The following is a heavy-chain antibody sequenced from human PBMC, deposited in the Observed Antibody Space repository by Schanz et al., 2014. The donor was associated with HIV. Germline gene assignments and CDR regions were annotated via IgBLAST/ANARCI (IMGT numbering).Heavy chain of an antibody. CDR1: GYTFISYG. CDR3: ARGERTVHDAFDI. V-gene: IGHV1-18*01. D-gene: IGHD4-17*01. J-gene: IGHJ3*02. Sequence: QVHLVQSGAEVKKPGASVKVSCKASGYTFISYGITWVRQAPGQGLEWMGWISAYNGNTNYAQKVQGRVTMTTDTSTSTAYMELRSLTSDDTAVYYCARGERTVHDAFDIWGQGTTVIVSS. CDR2: ISAYNGNT.